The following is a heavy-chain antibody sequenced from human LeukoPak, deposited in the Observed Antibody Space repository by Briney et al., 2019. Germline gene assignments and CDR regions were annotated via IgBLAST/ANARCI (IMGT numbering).Heavy chain of an antibody. CDR2: IYISGST. CDR1: GGSISSYY. J-gene: IGHJ6*02. CDR3: ARDIADIVVVPAAEQEYYYGMDV. Sequence: SETLSLTCTVSGGSISSYYWSWIRQPAGKGLEWIGRIYISGSTNYNPSLKSRVTMSVDTSKNQFSLKLSSVTAADTAVYYCARDIADIVVVPAAEQEYYYGMDVWGQGTTVTVSS. V-gene: IGHV4-4*07. D-gene: IGHD2-2*01.